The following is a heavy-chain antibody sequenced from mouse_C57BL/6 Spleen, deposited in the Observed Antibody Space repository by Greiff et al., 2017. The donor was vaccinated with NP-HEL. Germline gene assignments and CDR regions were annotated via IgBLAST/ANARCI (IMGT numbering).Heavy chain of an antibody. V-gene: IGHV5-9-1*02. D-gene: IGHD2-1*01. J-gene: IGHJ4*01. CDR3: TMGYYGNYAMDY. Sequence: EVMLVESGEGLVKPGGSLKLSCAASGFTFSSYAMSWVRQTPEKRLEWVAYISSGGDYIYYADTVKGRFTISRDNARNTLYLQMSSLKSEDTAMYYCTMGYYGNYAMDYWGQGTSVTVSS. CDR1: GFTFSSYA. CDR2: ISSGGDYI.